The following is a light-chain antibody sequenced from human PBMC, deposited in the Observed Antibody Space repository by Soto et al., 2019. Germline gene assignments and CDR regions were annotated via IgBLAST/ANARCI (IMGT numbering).Light chain of an antibody. Sequence: EVVLTHSPFTLSSSPGDRASLSCMASQFLSSYLAWYQQIPGQPPRLLIYDSTNRAAGIPARFSGSGSGTDFTLTISSLEPEDFAVYYCQQRSNLPQTFGQGTKVDIK. CDR2: DST. CDR1: QFLSSY. J-gene: IGKJ1*01. CDR3: QQRSNLPQT. V-gene: IGKV3-11*01.